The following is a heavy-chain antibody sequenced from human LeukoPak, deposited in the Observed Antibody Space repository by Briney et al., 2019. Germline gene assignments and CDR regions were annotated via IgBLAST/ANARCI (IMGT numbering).Heavy chain of an antibody. D-gene: IGHD3-3*01. V-gene: IGHV1-2*02. CDR1: GYTFTGYY. Sequence: GASVKVSCKASGYTFTGYYMHWVRQAPGQGLEWMGWINPNSGGTNYAQKFQGRVTMTRDTSISTAYMELSRLRSDDTAVYYCARATNVLRFLEWSAYYYYMDVWGKGTTVTVSS. CDR3: ARATNVLRFLEWSAYYYYMDV. CDR2: INPNSGGT. J-gene: IGHJ6*03.